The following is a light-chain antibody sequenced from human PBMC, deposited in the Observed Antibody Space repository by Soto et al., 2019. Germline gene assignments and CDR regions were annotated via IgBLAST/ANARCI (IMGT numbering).Light chain of an antibody. J-gene: IGLJ2*01. Sequence: QSVVTQEPSLTVSPGGTVTLTCGSSTGAVTSGHYPYWFQQKPGQAPRTLIYDTSNKHSWTPARFSGSLLGGKATLTLSGAQPEDEADYYCLLSYRGAGEVFGGGTNLTV. CDR1: TGAVTSGHY. CDR3: LLSYRGAGEV. V-gene: IGLV7-46*01. CDR2: DTS.